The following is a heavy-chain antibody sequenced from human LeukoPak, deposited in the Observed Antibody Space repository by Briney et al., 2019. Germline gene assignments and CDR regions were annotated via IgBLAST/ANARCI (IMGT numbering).Heavy chain of an antibody. J-gene: IGHJ4*02. CDR1: GGSVSSVSYY. D-gene: IGHD5-24*01. CDR3: SRSGRWLQFLG. V-gene: IGHV4-61*01. CDR2: IYYSGST. Sequence: SETLSLTCTVSGGSVSSVSYYWRWIRQPPGKGLEWIGYIYYSGSTSYNPSLKSRVTISVDTSKNQFSLKLSSVTAADTAVYYCSRSGRWLQFLGWGQGTLVTVPS.